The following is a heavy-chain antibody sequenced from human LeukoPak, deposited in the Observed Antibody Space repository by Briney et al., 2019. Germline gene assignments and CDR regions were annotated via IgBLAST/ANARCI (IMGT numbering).Heavy chain of an antibody. CDR1: GFTVTSHY. V-gene: IGHV3-53*01. CDR3: ARDSTGYWYFDL. J-gene: IGHJ2*01. CDR2: IYTGGST. Sequence: PGGSLRLSCAASGFTVTSHYMSWVRQAPGKGLEWVSVIYTGGSTNYADSVKGRFTISRDNSKNTLYLQMNSLRAEDTAAYYCARDSTGYWYFDLWGRGTLVSVSS. D-gene: IGHD3-3*02.